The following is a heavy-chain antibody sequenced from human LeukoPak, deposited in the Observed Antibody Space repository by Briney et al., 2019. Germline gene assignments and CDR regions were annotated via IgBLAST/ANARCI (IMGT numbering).Heavy chain of an antibody. Sequence: PGGSLRLSCAASGFTFSSYWMHWVRQAPGKGLVWVSRINSDGSSTSYADSVKGRFTISRDDAKNTLYLQVNSLRAEDTAVYYCARGYCSSTSCYGYYYYGMDVWGQGTTVTVSS. V-gene: IGHV3-74*01. J-gene: IGHJ6*02. CDR1: GFTFSSYW. CDR3: ARGYCSSTSCYGYYYYGMDV. CDR2: INSDGSST. D-gene: IGHD2-2*01.